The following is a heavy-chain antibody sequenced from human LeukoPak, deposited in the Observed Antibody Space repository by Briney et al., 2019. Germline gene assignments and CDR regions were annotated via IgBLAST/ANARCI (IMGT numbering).Heavy chain of an antibody. CDR1: GGSFSGYY. V-gene: IGHV4-34*01. CDR3: AKDGGEYYYYMDV. D-gene: IGHD2-15*01. J-gene: IGHJ6*03. Sequence: SETLSLTCAVYGGSFSGYYWSWIRQPPGKGLEWIGEINHSGSSNYNPSLKSRVTISVDTSKNQFSLKLSSVTAADTAVYYCAKDGGEYYYYMDVWGKGTTVTVSS. CDR2: INHSGSS.